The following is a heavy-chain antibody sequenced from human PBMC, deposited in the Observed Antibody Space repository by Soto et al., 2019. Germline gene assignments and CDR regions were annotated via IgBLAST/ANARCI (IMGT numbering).Heavy chain of an antibody. D-gene: IGHD3-10*01. CDR2: MLHSGNT. V-gene: IGHV4-4*02. CDR1: GGSISSSYW. Sequence: PSETLSLTCAVSGGSISSSYWWTWVRQAPGKGVEWIADMLHSGNTNYSPSLESRVTLSVDKSKNQFSLKMNSMTAEDTAVYYCAFAGSRSYSNVPDAFDIWGQGTMVTVSS. CDR3: AFAGSRSYSNVPDAFDI. J-gene: IGHJ3*02.